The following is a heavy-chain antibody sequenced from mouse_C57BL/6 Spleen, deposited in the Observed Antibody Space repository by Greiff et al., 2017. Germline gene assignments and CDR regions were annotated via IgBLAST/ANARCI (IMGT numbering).Heavy chain of an antibody. CDR2: LLPGRGST. CDR3: ASGFITTVVADDAMDY. D-gene: IGHD1-1*01. J-gene: IGHJ4*01. V-gene: IGHV1-9*01. Sequence: QVQLKQSGAELMKPGASVKLSCTATGYTFTGYWIEWVKQRPGHGLEWIGELLPGRGSTNYKEKFKGKATLTADTSSNTAYMQRSSLTTEDSASYYCASGFITTVVADDAMDYWGQGTSVTVSS. CDR1: GYTFTGYW.